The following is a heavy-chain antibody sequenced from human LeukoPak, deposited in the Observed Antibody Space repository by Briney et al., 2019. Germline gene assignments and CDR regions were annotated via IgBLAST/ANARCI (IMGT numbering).Heavy chain of an antibody. CDR2: INPNSGGT. CDR1: GYTFTGYY. Sequence: ASVKVSCKASGYTFTGYYMHWVRQAPGQGLEWMGWINPNSGGTNYAQKFQGRVTMTRNTSISTAYMELSSLRSEDTAVYYCARGPTRNYYYGSGSPPFDPWGQGTLVTVSS. CDR3: ARGPTRNYYYGSGSPPFDP. J-gene: IGHJ5*02. V-gene: IGHV1-2*02. D-gene: IGHD3-10*01.